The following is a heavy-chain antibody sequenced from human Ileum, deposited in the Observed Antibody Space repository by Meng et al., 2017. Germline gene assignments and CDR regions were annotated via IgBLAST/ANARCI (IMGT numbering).Heavy chain of an antibody. CDR3: ARVSYNKGSPKFDS. Sequence: QVRVQESGPGLVKPSGTLSLSCAVSGDSIRNGNWWSWVRQPPGKGLEWIGEIYESGTTNYNPSLKSRVTISVDKSKNEFSLKLSSVTAADTALYYCARVSYNKGSPKFDSWGQGTLVTVSS. J-gene: IGHJ4*02. CDR1: GDSIRNGNW. CDR2: IYESGTT. V-gene: IGHV4-4*02. D-gene: IGHD1-14*01.